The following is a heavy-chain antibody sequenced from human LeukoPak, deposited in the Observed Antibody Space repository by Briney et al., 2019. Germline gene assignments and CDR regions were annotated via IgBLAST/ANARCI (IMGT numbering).Heavy chain of an antibody. Sequence: PSETLSLTCAVYGGSISSYYWSWIRQPPGKGLEWIGYIYYSGSTNYNPSLKSRVTMSVDTSKNQFSLKLSSVTAADTAVYYCARDQSDSSGWFGDAFDIWGQGTMVTVSS. CDR1: GGSISSYY. CDR3: ARDQSDSSGWFGDAFDI. V-gene: IGHV4-59*01. CDR2: IYYSGST. J-gene: IGHJ3*02. D-gene: IGHD6-19*01.